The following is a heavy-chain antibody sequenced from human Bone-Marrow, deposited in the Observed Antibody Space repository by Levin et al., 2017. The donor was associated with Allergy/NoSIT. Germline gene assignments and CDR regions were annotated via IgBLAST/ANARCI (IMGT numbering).Heavy chain of an antibody. CDR3: ARVAYSGYDSRGAFDS. CDR1: GNSVSSGDYY. J-gene: IGHJ4*02. Sequence: PGGSLRLSCTVSGNSVSSGDYYWSWIRQPPGKGLEWIGYIYYSGDTNYNPSLKSRVTISLDTSKNQFSLNLRSMSAADTAVYYCARVAYSGYDSRGAFDSWGQGRLVTVSS. CDR2: IYYSGDT. V-gene: IGHV4-61*08. D-gene: IGHD5-12*01.